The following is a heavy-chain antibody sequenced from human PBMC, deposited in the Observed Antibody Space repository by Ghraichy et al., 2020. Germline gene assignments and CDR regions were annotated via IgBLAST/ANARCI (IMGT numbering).Heavy chain of an antibody. D-gene: IGHD6-13*01. J-gene: IGHJ4*02. Sequence: SETLSLTCTVSGGSISSYYWSWIRQPAGKGLEWIGRIYTSGSTNYNPSLKSRVTMSVDTSKNQFSLKLSSVTAADTAVYYCARAHSSWYSSFYYFDYWGQGTLVTVSS. CDR2: IYTSGST. V-gene: IGHV4-4*07. CDR1: GGSISSYY. CDR3: ARAHSSWYSSFYYFDY.